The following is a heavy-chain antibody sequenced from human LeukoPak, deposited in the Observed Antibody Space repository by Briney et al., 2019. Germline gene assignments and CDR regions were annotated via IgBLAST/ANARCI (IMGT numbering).Heavy chain of an antibody. D-gene: IGHD6-19*01. V-gene: IGHV3-66*01. CDR3: TIDLMTGFSSGWHFGY. CDR1: GFTVSSNY. J-gene: IGHJ4*02. CDR2: IYSGGST. Sequence: GGSLRLSCAASGFTVSSNYVSWVRQAPGKGLEWVSVIYSGGSTYYADSVKGRFTISRDNSKNTLYLQMNSLRAEDTAVYYCTIDLMTGFSSGWHFGYWGQGTLVTVSS.